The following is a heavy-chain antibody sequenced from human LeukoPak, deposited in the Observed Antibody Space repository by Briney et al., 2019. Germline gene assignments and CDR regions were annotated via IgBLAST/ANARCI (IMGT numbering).Heavy chain of an antibody. CDR2: NNPSGGRT. CDR3: SRELGGSYFDY. J-gene: IGHJ4*02. V-gene: IGHV1-46*01. D-gene: IGHD1-26*01. Sequence: ASVKVSCKASGYTFSNYYIHWLRQAPGQGLEWMGVNNPSGGRTTYAQKFQGRVTMTRDTSTSTAYMDLSSLRSDDTAVYYCSRELGGSYFDYWGQGTLVTVSS. CDR1: GYTFSNYY.